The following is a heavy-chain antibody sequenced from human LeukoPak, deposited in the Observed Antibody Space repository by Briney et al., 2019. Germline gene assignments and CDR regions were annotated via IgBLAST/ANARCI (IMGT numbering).Heavy chain of an antibody. J-gene: IGHJ5*02. CDR1: GYTFTSYG. CDR2: ISAYNGNT. V-gene: IGHV1-18*01. CDR3: ARDRRPYDILTGYYFWFDP. D-gene: IGHD3-9*01. Sequence: EASVKVSCKASGYTFTSYGISWVRQAPGQGLEWMGWISAYNGNTNYAQKLQGRVTMTTDTSTSTAYMELRSLRSDDTAVYYCARDRRPYDILTGYYFWFDPWGQGTLVTVSS.